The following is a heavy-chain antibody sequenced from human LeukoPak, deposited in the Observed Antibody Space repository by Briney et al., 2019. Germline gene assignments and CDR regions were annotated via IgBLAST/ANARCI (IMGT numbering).Heavy chain of an antibody. CDR3: ARRVLNRDYQRAFYI. Sequence: GESLKISCKGSGYSFTSYWITWVRQMPGKGLEWMGRIDPSDSYTNYSPSFQGHVTISADKTINTAYLQWSSLKASDTAMYYCARRVLNRDYQRAFYIWGQGTMVTVS. D-gene: IGHD4-17*01. V-gene: IGHV5-10-1*01. J-gene: IGHJ3*02. CDR2: IDPSDSYT. CDR1: GYSFTSYW.